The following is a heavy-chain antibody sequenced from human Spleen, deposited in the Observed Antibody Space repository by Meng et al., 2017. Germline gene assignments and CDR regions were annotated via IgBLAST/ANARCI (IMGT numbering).Heavy chain of an antibody. CDR3: ARDEDISAAGKLFGDY. CDR1: GYTFTGYY. J-gene: IGHJ4*02. D-gene: IGHD6-25*01. V-gene: IGHV1-2*02. CDR2: INPKSGDT. Sequence: ASVKVSCKASGYTFTGYYMHWVRQAPGQGLEWMGWINPKSGDTHYAQKFQARVTMTGDTSISTAYMELSGLRSDDTAMYYCARDEDISAAGKLFGDYWGQGILVTVSS.